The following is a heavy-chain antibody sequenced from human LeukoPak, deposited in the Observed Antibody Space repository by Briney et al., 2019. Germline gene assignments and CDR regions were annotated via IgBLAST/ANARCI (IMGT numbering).Heavy chain of an antibody. D-gene: IGHD3-22*01. V-gene: IGHV4-39*01. CDR2: IYYSGST. CDR1: GGSISSSSYY. Sequence: PSETLSLTCTVSGGSISSSSYYWGWIRQPPGKGLEWIGSIYYSGSTYYNPSLKSRVTISVDTSKNQFSLKLSSVTAADTAVYYCARLMTYYDSSGYPSPGGFDYWGQGTLVTVPS. J-gene: IGHJ4*02. CDR3: ARLMTYYDSSGYPSPGGFDY.